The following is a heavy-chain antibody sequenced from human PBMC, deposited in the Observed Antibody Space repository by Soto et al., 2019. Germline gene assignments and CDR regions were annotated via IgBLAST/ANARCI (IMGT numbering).Heavy chain of an antibody. V-gene: IGHV3-9*01. D-gene: IGHD1-1*01. J-gene: IGHJ6*02. CDR2: ISWNSGSI. CDR1: GFTFDDYA. CDR3: AKPTRRYYYYYGMDV. Sequence: GGSLRLSCAASGFTFDDYAMHWVRQAPGKGLEWVSGISWNSGSIGYADSVKGRFTISRDNAKNSLYLQMNSLRAEDTALYYCAKPTRRYYYYYGMDVWGQGTTVTVSS.